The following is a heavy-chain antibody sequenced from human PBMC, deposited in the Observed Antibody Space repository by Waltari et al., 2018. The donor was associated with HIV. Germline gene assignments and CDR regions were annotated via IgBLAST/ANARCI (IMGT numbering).Heavy chain of an antibody. CDR2: MNPTGTSI. Sequence: QVQLVESGGGLVKPGGSLRLSCAAYGFSFSDYYMTWTRQVPGQGVEWLSYMNPTGTSIYYADAVKGRFTISRDNTKNSLYLQINSLRREDTAFYYFARESHPRLAYWYFDLWGRGTLVTVSS. D-gene: IGHD1-1*01. V-gene: IGHV3-11*04. CDR3: ARESHPRLAYWYFDL. J-gene: IGHJ2*01. CDR1: GFSFSDYY.